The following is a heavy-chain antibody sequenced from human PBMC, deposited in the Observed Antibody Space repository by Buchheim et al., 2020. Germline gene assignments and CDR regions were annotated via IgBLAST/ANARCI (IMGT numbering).Heavy chain of an antibody. CDR2: INHSGST. CDR3: ARSTVGSRPAAIYYCDYMDV. Sequence: QVQLQQWGAGLLKPSETLSLTCAVYGGSFSGYYWSWIRQPPGKGLEWIGEINHSGSTNYNPSLKSRVTISVDTSKNQFSLKLSSVTAADTAVYYFARSTVGSRPAAIYYCDYMDVWGKGTT. CDR1: GGSFSGYY. J-gene: IGHJ6*03. V-gene: IGHV4-34*01. D-gene: IGHD2-2*01.